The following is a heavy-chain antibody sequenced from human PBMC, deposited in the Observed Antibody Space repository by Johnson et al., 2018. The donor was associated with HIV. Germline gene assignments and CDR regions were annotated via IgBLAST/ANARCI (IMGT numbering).Heavy chain of an antibody. D-gene: IGHD6-6*01. J-gene: IGHJ3*02. CDR3: ARELRIAARGLAFDI. Sequence: VQLVESGGGLVQPGGSLRLSCAASGFTFRSYWMSWVRQAPGKGLEWVANLKQDGSEKDYADSVKGRFTISRDNAKKSLYLQMNSLRAEDTAVYYCARELRIAARGLAFDIWGRGTMVTVSS. CDR1: GFTFRSYW. V-gene: IGHV3-7*03. CDR2: LKQDGSEK.